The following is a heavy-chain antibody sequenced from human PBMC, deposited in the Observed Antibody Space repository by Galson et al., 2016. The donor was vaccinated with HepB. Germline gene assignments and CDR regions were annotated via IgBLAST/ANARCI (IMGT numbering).Heavy chain of an antibody. J-gene: IGHJ6*02. D-gene: IGHD1-1*01. CDR3: ARDRHNWKYFISGSPDV. CDR2: ISYDGSNK. V-gene: IGHV3-30*04. CDR1: GFTFSSSA. Sequence: SLRLSCAASGFTFSSSAMHWVRQAPGKGLEWVAFISYDGSNKYYEDSVKGRFTISRDNSKNTMYPQMNSLRAEDKAVYYSARDRHNWKYFISGSPDVWGQGTTVTVSS.